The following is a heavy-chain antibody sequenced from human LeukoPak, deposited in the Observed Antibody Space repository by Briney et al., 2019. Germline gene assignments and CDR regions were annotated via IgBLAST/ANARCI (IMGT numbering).Heavy chain of an antibody. CDR1: GFTFDDYG. CDR3: ARDRDSSGYSNDAFDI. V-gene: IGHV3-20*04. D-gene: IGHD3-22*01. J-gene: IGHJ3*02. CDR2: RNGGST. Sequence: GGSLRLSCAASGFTFDDYGMSWVRQAPGKGLEWVSGRNGGSTGYADSVKGRFTISRDNAKNSLYLQMNSLRAEDTALYYCARDRDSSGYSNDAFDIWSQGTMVTVSS.